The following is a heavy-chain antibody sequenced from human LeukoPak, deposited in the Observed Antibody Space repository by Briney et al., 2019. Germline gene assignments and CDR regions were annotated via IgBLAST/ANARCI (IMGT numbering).Heavy chain of an antibody. J-gene: IGHJ4*02. CDR2: IGGSGGST. CDR1: GFTFSSYA. CDR3: AKAPGYCSGGSCYDY. V-gene: IGHV3-23*01. Sequence: GGSLRLSCAASGFTFSSYAMSWVRQAPGKGLEWVSVIGGSGGSTNYADSVKGRFSISRDNSKNTVYLQMKSLRADDTAVYYCAKAPGYCSGGSCYDYWGQGTLVTVSS. D-gene: IGHD2-15*01.